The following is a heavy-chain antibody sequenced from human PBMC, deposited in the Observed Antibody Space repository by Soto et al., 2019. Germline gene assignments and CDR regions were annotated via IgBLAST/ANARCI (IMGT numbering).Heavy chain of an antibody. J-gene: IGHJ6*02. CDR3: ATFPVGVLELHDANGMDV. D-gene: IGHD3-16*01. Sequence: XTCTVSGGSVSSNSYYWSWIRQPPWKGLEGIGYINYRGSTNNNPPLKSRVTISLDTSKNQFSLKLTSVTAADTAVYYCATFPVGVLELHDANGMDVWGQGTTFTVPS. V-gene: IGHV4-61*01. CDR1: GGSVSSNSYY. CDR2: INYRGST.